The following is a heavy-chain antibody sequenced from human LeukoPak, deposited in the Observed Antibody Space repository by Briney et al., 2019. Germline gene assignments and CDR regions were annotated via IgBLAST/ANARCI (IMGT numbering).Heavy chain of an antibody. CDR3: ARCSGSSTYHSDDY. V-gene: IGHV3-53*01. J-gene: IGHJ4*02. D-gene: IGHD2-15*01. Sequence: GGSLRLSCAASGFTVSSNYMSWVRQVPGKGLEWVSVIYSGGSTYYADSVKGRFTISRDNAKNSLSLQMNSLRAEDTAVYYCARCSGSSTYHSDDYWGQGTLVTVSS. CDR2: IYSGGST. CDR1: GFTVSSNY.